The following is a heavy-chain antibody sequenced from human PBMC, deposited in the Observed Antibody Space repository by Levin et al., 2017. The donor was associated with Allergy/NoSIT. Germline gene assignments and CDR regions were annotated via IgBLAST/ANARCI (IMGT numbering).Heavy chain of an antibody. CDR1: GFTFTKYA. Sequence: PGGSLRLSCAASGFTFTKYAMSWVRQTPGKGLEWVSAITDAGDSTYYADSVKGRFTISRDDSKSTLYLQMSSLRDEDTALYYCAKMGDGRYSDRYYFDHWGQGTLVTVSS. J-gene: IGHJ4*02. V-gene: IGHV3-23*01. CDR2: ITDAGDST. CDR3: AKMGDGRYSDRYYFDH. D-gene: IGHD6-19*01.